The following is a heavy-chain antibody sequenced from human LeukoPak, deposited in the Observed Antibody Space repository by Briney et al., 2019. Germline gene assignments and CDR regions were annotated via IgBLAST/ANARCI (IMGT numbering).Heavy chain of an antibody. CDR1: GGSISPYY. J-gene: IGHJ4*02. CDR3: ARSTGTTMFIDY. Sequence: PSETLSLTCTVSGGSISPYYWSWIRQPPGKGLEWLGYIYYSWNTDYNPSLKSRVAISVDTSKNQFSLKLSSVTAADTAVYYCARSTGTTMFIDYWGQGTLVTVSS. D-gene: IGHD3-10*02. V-gene: IGHV4-59*01. CDR2: IYYSWNT.